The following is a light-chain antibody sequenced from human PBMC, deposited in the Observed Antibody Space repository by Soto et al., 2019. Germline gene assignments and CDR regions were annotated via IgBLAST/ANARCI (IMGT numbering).Light chain of an antibody. CDR3: QQFSSYPLT. V-gene: IGKV3-20*01. CDR1: QSVSSSY. CDR2: GAS. Sequence: EIVLTQSPVTLSLSPGERATLSCRASQSVSSSYLAWYQQKPGQAPRLVISGASSRATAIPDRFSGSGSGTDFTLTISRLEPEDFAVYYCQQFSSYPLTFGGGTKVDIK. J-gene: IGKJ4*01.